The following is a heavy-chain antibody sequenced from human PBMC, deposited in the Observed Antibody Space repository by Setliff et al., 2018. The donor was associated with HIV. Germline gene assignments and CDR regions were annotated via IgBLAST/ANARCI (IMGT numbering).Heavy chain of an antibody. CDR1: GGSISSSSYS. V-gene: IGHV4-39*07. Sequence: SETLSLTCSVSGGSISSSSYSWGWIRQPPGKGLEYIGSIYNSGSTYYNPSLMSRVTISVDTSKNQFSLKLSSVTAADTAVYYCTRGRGAAAFRWFDPWGQGTLVTVSS. J-gene: IGHJ5*02. D-gene: IGHD6-13*01. CDR3: TRGRGAAAFRWFDP. CDR2: IYNSGST.